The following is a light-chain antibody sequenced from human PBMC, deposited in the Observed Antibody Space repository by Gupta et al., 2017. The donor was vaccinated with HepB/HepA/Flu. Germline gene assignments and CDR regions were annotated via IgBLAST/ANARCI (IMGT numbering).Light chain of an antibody. Sequence: DIVMTQSPDSLAVSLGERATINCKSSQTLLYSTNKKTYLVWYQQKPGQPPKLLIYWASTRESWVPDLFSGSGSGTDFTLPISLLQAEDVSVYYCQQYYRPPWPFGQGTKVEIK. CDR2: WAS. CDR3: QQYYRPPWP. V-gene: IGKV4-1*01. CDR1: QTLLYSTNKKTY. J-gene: IGKJ1*01.